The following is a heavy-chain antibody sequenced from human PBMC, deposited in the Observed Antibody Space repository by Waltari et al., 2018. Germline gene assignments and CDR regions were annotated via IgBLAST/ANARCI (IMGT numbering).Heavy chain of an antibody. Sequence: QVQLQESGPGLVKPSETLSPTCDVSGYSINSGYYWGWIRQSPGKGLEWIATIYHAGDTFYNPSLKSRVTISMDTSKNQFSLKLNSVTAADTAVYFCSRQVLGYCTSAACRRLESWGQGTLVTVSS. J-gene: IGHJ4*02. CDR3: SRQVLGYCTSAACRRLES. V-gene: IGHV4-38-2*01. D-gene: IGHD2-2*03. CDR2: IYHAGDT. CDR1: GYSINSGYY.